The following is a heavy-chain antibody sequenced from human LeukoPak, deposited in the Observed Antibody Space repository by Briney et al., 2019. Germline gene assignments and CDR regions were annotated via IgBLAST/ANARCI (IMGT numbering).Heavy chain of an antibody. CDR3: TRHSSSWMLFDI. J-gene: IGHJ4*02. Sequence: SQTLSLTCAISGDSVFSNSVGWNWIRQSPSRGLEWLGRTYYRSKWYNDYAISVKSRITINPDTSKNQFSLQLNSVTPEDTAVYYCTRHSSSWMLFDIWGQGTLVTVSS. V-gene: IGHV6-1*01. CDR1: GDSVFSNSVG. D-gene: IGHD6-13*01. CDR2: TYYRSKWYN.